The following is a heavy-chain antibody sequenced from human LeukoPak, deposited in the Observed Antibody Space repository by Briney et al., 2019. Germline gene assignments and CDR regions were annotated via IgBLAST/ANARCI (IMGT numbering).Heavy chain of an antibody. CDR3: AKQQLVRCFDY. V-gene: IGHV4-31*03. CDR1: GGSISSGGYY. Sequence: SETLSLTCTVSGGSISSGGYYWNWIRQHPGKGLEWIGYISYSGSTHYNPSLKSRVAISIDTSKNQFSLKLSSVTAADTAVYYCAKQQLVRCFDYWGQGTLVTVSS. J-gene: IGHJ4*02. D-gene: IGHD6-13*01. CDR2: ISYSGST.